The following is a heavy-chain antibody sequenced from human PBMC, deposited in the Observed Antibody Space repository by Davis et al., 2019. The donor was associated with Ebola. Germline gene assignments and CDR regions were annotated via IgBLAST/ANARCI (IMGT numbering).Heavy chain of an antibody. J-gene: IGHJ6*03. D-gene: IGHD3-3*01. CDR3: AKDDGGLQNSQTITIFGSAPPMYV. V-gene: IGHV3-23*01. CDR2: ISGSGGST. CDR1: GFTFSSYA. Sequence: GESLKISCAASGFTFSSYAMRWVRQAPGKGLEWGSAISGSGGSTYYADSVKGRFTISRDNSKNTLYLQMNRLRAEDTAVYYCAKDDGGLQNSQTITIFGSAPPMYVWGKGTTVTVSS.